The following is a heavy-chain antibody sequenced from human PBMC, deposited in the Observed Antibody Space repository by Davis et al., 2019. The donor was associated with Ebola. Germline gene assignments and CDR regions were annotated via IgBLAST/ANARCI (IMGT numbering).Heavy chain of an antibody. CDR1: GFTFSSYA. V-gene: IGHV3-30-3*01. D-gene: IGHD2-15*01. CDR2: ISYDGSNK. CDR3: ARRSGPDY. J-gene: IGHJ4*02. Sequence: PSQTLSLTCAASGFTFSSYAMHWVRQAPGKGLEWVAVISYDGSNKYYADSVKGRFTISRDNSKNTLYLQMNSLRAEDTAVYYCARRSGPDYWGQGTLVTVSS.